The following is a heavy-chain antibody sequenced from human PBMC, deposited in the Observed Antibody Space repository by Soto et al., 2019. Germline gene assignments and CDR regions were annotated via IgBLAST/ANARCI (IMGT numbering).Heavy chain of an antibody. CDR2: VSGSGGTT. CDR1: GFTFSSYA. D-gene: IGHD2-21*02. J-gene: IGHJ4*01. CDR3: AKSDGGFDY. V-gene: IGHV3-23*01. Sequence: EVQLLESGGGLVQPGGSLRLSCAASGFTFSSYAISWVRQAPGKGLGWVSAVSGSGGTTYYADSVKGRFTISRDNSKNTLYLQMNSLRAEDTAVYYCAKSDGGFDYWGHGTLVTVSS.